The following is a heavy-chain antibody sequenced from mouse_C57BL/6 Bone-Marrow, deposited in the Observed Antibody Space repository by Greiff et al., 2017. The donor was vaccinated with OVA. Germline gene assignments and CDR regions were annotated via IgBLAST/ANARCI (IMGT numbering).Heavy chain of an antibody. CDR3: ARITTVVATSDYYAMDY. CDR1: GFTFSSYG. J-gene: IGHJ4*01. CDR2: ISSGGSYT. D-gene: IGHD1-1*01. Sequence: EVHLVESGGDLVKPGGSLKLSCAASGFTFSSYGMSWVRQTPDKRLEWVATISSGGSYTYYPDSVKGRFTISRDNVKNTLYLQMSSLKSEDTAMYYCARITTVVATSDYYAMDYWGQGTSVTVSS. V-gene: IGHV5-6*01.